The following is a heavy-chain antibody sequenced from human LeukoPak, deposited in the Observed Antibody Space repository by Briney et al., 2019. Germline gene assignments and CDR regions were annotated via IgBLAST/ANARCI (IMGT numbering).Heavy chain of an antibody. CDR3: ARSSYSSSSSV. CDR2: INLDGGEG. D-gene: IGHD6-6*01. Sequence: GGALRLSCAVSGVTFSGGWMSWAREAPGEGRERGASINLDGGEGYYTEVVRGGFTISRANAKNSLYLQINSLRAEDTAVYYCARSSYSSSSSVWGQGTMATVSS. CDR1: GVTFSGGW. V-gene: IGHV3-7*03. J-gene: IGHJ3*01.